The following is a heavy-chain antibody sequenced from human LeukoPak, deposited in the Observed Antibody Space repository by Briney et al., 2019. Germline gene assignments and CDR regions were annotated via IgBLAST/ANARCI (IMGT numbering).Heavy chain of an antibody. CDR1: GFTFSSYE. CDR3: ATARGSH. J-gene: IGHJ4*02. Sequence: PGGSLRLSCAASGFTFSSYEMNWVRQAPGKGLECVSLISSEGFTYYADSVKGRFTISRDNSKNTLYLQMNSLRSEDTALYYCATARGSHWGQGTLVTASS. V-gene: IGHV3-66*02. D-gene: IGHD3-16*01. CDR2: ISSEGFT.